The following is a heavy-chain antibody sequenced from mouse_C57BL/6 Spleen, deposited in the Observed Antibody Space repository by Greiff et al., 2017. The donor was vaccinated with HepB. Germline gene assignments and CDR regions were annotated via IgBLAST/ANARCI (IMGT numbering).Heavy chain of an antibody. Sequence: LQQSGAELVKPGASVILSCQSSGYPFPEYSIHWVKPRSGQGLEWIGWFYPGSGSIKYNEKFKEKATLTADKSSSTVYMELSRLTSEDSAVYFCARHEEGDYVDYWGQGTTLTVSS. CDR3: ARHEEGDYVDY. CDR1: GYPFPEYS. CDR2: FYPGSGSI. V-gene: IGHV1-62-2*01. J-gene: IGHJ2*01.